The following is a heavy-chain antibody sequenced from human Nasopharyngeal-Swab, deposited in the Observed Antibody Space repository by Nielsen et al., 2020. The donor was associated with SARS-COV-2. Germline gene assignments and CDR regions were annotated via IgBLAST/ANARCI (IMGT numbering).Heavy chain of an antibody. D-gene: IGHD2-15*01. CDR2: ILSSDEK. V-gene: IGHV2-26*01. Sequence: WIRQPPGKALEWLAHILSSDEKSHSTSLRSRLTISKDTSKSQVVLTMTNLDPVDTATYYCARTRVVVVVAADKYDYYMDVWGKGTTVTVSS. J-gene: IGHJ6*03. CDR3: ARTRVVVVVAADKYDYYMDV.